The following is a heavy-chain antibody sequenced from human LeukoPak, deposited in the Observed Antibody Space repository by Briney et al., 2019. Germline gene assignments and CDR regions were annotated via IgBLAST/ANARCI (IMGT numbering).Heavy chain of an antibody. CDR2: IYYSGST. J-gene: IGHJ3*02. D-gene: IGHD1-7*01. V-gene: IGHV4-59*01. Sequence: KPSETLSLTCTVSGGSISSYYWSWIRQPPGKGLEWIGYIYYSGSTNYNPSLKSRVTISVDTSKNQFSLKLSSVTAADTAVYYCARDRELRETSGAFDIWGQGTMVTVSS. CDR1: GGSISSYY. CDR3: ARDRELRETSGAFDI.